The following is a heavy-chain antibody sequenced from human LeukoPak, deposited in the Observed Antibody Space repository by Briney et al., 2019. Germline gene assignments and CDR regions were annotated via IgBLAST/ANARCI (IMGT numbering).Heavy chain of an antibody. CDR3: ARHLQSGSGWYQPDY. V-gene: IGHV4-59*08. D-gene: IGHD6-19*01. CDR2: IYYTGNT. Sequence: SETLSLTCTVSGVSISNHYSSWIRQPPGKGLEWIGYIYYTGNTNYNPSLKSRVTISVDTSKNQFSLKLSSVTAADTAVYYCARHLQSGSGWYQPDYWGQGTLVTVSS. J-gene: IGHJ4*02. CDR1: GVSISNHY.